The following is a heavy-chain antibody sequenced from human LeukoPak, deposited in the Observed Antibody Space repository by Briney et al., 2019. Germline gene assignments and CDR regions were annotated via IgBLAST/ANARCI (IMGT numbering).Heavy chain of an antibody. CDR2: IRSKAYGGTT. J-gene: IGHJ4*02. V-gene: IGHV3-49*04. CDR3: TSEPSTDY. CDR1: GFTFGDYA. Sequence: PGRSLRLSCTASGFTFGDYAMSWVRQAPGKGLEWVGFIRSKAYGGTTEYAASVKGRFTISRDDSKSIAYLQMNSLKTEDTAVYYCTSEPSTDYWGQGTLVTVSS.